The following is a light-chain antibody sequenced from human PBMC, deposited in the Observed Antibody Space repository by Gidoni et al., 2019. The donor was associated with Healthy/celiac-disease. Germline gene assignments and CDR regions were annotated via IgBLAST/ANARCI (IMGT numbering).Light chain of an antibody. Sequence: DIQMTQSPSSLSASVGDRVTITCRASQSISSYLNWYQQKPGKAPKLLIYAASSLHSGVPSRFSVSGSGTDFTLTISSLQPEDFATYYCQQSYSTRFTFGPGTKVDIK. CDR3: QQSYSTRFT. CDR1: QSISSY. V-gene: IGKV1-39*01. J-gene: IGKJ3*01. CDR2: AAS.